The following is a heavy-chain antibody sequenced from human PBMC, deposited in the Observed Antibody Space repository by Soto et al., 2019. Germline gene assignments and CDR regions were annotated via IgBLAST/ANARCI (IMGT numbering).Heavy chain of an antibody. CDR3: AKDHRYCSSTSCYTFDY. J-gene: IGHJ4*02. V-gene: IGHV3-23*01. CDR1: GFTFSSYA. Sequence: GGSLRLSCAASGFTFSSYAMSWVRQAPGKGLEWVSAISGSGGSTYYADSVKGRFTISRDNSKNTRYMQMNSLRAEDTAVYYCAKDHRYCSSTSCYTFDYWGQGTLVTVSS. D-gene: IGHD2-2*02. CDR2: ISGSGGST.